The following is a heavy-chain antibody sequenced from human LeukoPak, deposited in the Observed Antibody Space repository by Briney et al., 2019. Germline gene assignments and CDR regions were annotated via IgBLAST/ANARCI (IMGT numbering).Heavy chain of an antibody. CDR3: ARDVGYCSGGSCYDVY. CDR1: GGTFSSYA. CDR2: IIPIFGTA. D-gene: IGHD2-15*01. J-gene: IGHJ4*02. Sequence: GASVKVSCKASGGTFSSYAISWVRQAPGQGLEWMGGIIPIFGTANYAQKFQGRVTITADESTSTAYMELSSLRSEDTAVYYCARDVGYCSGGSCYDVYWGQGTLVTVSS. V-gene: IGHV1-69*13.